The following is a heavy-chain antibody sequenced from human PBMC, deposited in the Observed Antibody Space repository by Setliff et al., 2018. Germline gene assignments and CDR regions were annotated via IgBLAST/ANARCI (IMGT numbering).Heavy chain of an antibody. CDR3: ARHGLQFLEWLSAFDY. Sequence: SETLSLTCAVYGGSFSDYYWSWIRQPPGKGLEWIGEINPSGSTNYNPSLESRVTISVDTSKNQFSLKLSSVTAADTAVYYCARHGLQFLEWLSAFDYWGQGTLVTVSS. V-gene: IGHV4-34*01. J-gene: IGHJ4*02. CDR2: INPSGST. CDR1: GGSFSDYY. D-gene: IGHD3-3*01.